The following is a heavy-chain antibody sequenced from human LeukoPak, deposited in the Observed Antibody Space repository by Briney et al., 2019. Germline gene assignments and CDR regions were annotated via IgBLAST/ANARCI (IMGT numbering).Heavy chain of an antibody. V-gene: IGHV3-11*01. J-gene: IGHJ5*02. CDR1: GFTFSDYY. CDR2: ISSSGSTI. Sequence: GGSLRLSCAASGFTFSDYYMSWIRQAPGKGLEWVSYISSSGSTIYYADSVKGRFTISRDNAKNSLYLQMNSLRAEDTAVYYCARDRRGLQYNWFDPWGQGTLVTVSS. CDR3: ARDRRGLQYNWFDP.